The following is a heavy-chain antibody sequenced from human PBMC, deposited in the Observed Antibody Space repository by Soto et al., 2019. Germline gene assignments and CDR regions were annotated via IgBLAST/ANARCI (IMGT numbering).Heavy chain of an antibody. V-gene: IGHV2-26*01. CDR2: IFSNDEK. CDR3: ARILNDYVWGSYRQNIWLDP. Sequence: SGPTLVNPTETLTLTCTVSGFSLSNARMGVSWIRQPPGKALEWLAHIFSNDEKSYSTSLKSRLTISKDTSKSQVVLTMTNMDPVDTATYYCARILNDYVWGSYRQNIWLDPWGQGTLVTVSS. D-gene: IGHD3-16*02. CDR1: GFSLSNARMG. J-gene: IGHJ5*02.